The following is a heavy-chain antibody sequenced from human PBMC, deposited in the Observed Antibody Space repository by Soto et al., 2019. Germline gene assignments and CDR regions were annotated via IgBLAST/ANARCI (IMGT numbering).Heavy chain of an antibody. V-gene: IGHV4-4*02. CDR1: GGSISSSNW. CDR2: IYHSGST. Sequence: QVQLQESGPGLVKPSGTLSLTCAVSGGSISSSNWWSWVRQPPGKGLEWIGEIYHSGSTNYNPSLKSRVSISVDKSKNQYALKLSSVTAADTAVYYCARMGLSDITIFGVASWGYYGMDVWGQGTTVIVSS. D-gene: IGHD3-3*01. CDR3: ARMGLSDITIFGVASWGYYGMDV. J-gene: IGHJ6*02.